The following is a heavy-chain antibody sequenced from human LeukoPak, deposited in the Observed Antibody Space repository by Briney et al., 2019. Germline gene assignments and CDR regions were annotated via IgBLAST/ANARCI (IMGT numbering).Heavy chain of an antibody. CDR1: GGPFSGYY. V-gene: IGHV4-34*01. Sequence: SETLSLTCAVYGGPFSGYYWSWIRQSPGKGLEWIGEINHSGSTNYNPSLKSRVTISVDTSNNQFSLKLSSVTAADTAVYYCARGRASYDFWSGCLFDYWGQGTLVTVSS. J-gene: IGHJ4*02. D-gene: IGHD3-3*01. CDR2: INHSGST. CDR3: ARGRASYDFWSGCLFDY.